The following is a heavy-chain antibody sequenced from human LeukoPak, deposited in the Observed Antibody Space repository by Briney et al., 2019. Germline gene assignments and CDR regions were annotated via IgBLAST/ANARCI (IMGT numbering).Heavy chain of an antibody. CDR2: ISASGGTT. CDR1: GFTFNTYA. V-gene: IGHV3-23*01. CDR3: ARLSLESSTSN. J-gene: IGHJ4*02. D-gene: IGHD6-6*01. Sequence: GGSLRLSCAPSGFTFNTYAMSWVRQTPGKGLEWVSAISASGGTTFYGDPVRGRFTVSRDNSKNTLYLQMNSLRAEDTAVYYCARLSLESSTSNWGQGTLVTVSS.